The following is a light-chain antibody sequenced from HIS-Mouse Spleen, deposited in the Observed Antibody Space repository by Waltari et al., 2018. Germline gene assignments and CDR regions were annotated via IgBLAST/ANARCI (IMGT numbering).Light chain of an antibody. CDR3: SSYTSSSTVV. J-gene: IGLJ2*01. CDR1: SSYVGGYNY. V-gene: IGLV2-14*01. Sequence: QSALTQPASVSGSPGQSITISCTGTSSYVGGYNYVSWYQQHPGKPPKLMIYEVSNRPSGVSNRFSGSKSGNTASLTISGLQAEDEADYYCSSYTSSSTVVFGGGTKLTVL. CDR2: EVS.